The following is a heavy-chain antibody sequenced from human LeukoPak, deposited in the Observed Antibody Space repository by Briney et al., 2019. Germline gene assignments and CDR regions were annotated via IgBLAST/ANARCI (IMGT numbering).Heavy chain of an antibody. CDR2: ITQDGSQK. D-gene: IGHD3-10*01. CDR1: GFSFSSYW. CDR3: ATEDWFRFDS. J-gene: IGHJ4*02. Sequence: GGSLRLSCAASGFSFSSYWMTWVRQAPGKGLQWVATITQDGSQKYYVDSVQGRFTISRDNAGKSLFLQVSSLRADDTAVYYCATEDWFRFDSWGQGTLLTVSS. V-gene: IGHV3-7*05.